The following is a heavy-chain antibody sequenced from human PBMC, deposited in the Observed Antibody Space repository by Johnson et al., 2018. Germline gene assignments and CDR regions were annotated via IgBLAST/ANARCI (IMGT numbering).Heavy chain of an antibody. D-gene: IGHD3-3*01. CDR3: ARPAYNFWSGFSQRHFDF. V-gene: IGHV3-11*04. CDR2: ISHSGDRI. Sequence: QVQLVESGGGLVKPGGSLRLSCAASGFAFSDFYMSWTRHAPGRGLEWLSYISHSGDRIYYTDSVKGRFTISRDNAENSLYLQMNGLRAEDTALYYGARPAYNFWSGFSQRHFDFWGQGTLVTVSS. CDR1: GFAFSDFY. J-gene: IGHJ4*02.